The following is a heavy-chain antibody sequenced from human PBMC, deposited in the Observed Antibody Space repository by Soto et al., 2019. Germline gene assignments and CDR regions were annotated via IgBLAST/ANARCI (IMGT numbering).Heavy chain of an antibody. CDR3: ARDPMGRGVPLDY. Sequence: QVQLVESGGGLVEPGGSLRLSCEASGFTFSDYYMRWIRQVPGRGLECLSYVSSDGGFTHYADSVQGRFTISRDNTKNSLFLEMNGLRAEDTALYFCARDPMGRGVPLDYWGPGTLVTVSS. D-gene: IGHD3-10*01. V-gene: IGHV3-11*06. CDR2: VSSDGGFT. CDR1: GFTFSDYY. J-gene: IGHJ4*02.